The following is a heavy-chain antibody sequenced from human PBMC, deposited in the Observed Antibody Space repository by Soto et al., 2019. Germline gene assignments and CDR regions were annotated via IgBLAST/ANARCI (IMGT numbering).Heavy chain of an antibody. CDR1: GVSISSSY. J-gene: IGHJ4*02. CDR2: IYYTGTT. V-gene: IGHV4-59*01. Sequence: SETLSLTCTVSGVSISSSYWSWIRQSPGTGLEWIGYIYYTGTTNYNPSLKRRVTISLDTAKNQFSLNVNSLTTADTAVYFCARGGNRYSNTASGVGGFDFWGQGTLVTVS. D-gene: IGHD5-12*01. CDR3: ARGGNRYSNTASGVGGFDF.